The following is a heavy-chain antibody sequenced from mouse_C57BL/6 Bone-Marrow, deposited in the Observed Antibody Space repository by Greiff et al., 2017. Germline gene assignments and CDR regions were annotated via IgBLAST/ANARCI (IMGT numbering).Heavy chain of an antibody. V-gene: IGHV1-12*01. CDR1: GYTFTSYN. J-gene: IGHJ4*01. D-gene: IGHD1-1*01. Sequence: QVQLQQSGAELVRPGASVKMSCKASGYTFTSYNMHWVKQTPRQGLEWIGAIYPGNGDTSYNQKFKGKDTLTVDKSSSTAYMQLSSLTSEDSAVYFCARGYYGSSFYAMDYWGQGTSVTVSS. CDR3: ARGYYGSSFYAMDY. CDR2: IYPGNGDT.